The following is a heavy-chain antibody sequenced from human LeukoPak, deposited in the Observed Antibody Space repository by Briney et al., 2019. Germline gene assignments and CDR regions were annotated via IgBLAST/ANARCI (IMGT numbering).Heavy chain of an antibody. J-gene: IGHJ4*02. CDR2: INPSGGST. V-gene: IGHV1-46*01. D-gene: IGHD5-12*01. Sequence: GASVKVSCKASGYTFTSYYMHWVRQAPGQGLEWMGIINPSGGSTSYAQKFQGRVTITRDTSVSTAYMELSSLRSEDTAVYYCARDHNIVAPFDYWGQGTLVTVSS. CDR1: GYTFTSYY. CDR3: ARDHNIVAPFDY.